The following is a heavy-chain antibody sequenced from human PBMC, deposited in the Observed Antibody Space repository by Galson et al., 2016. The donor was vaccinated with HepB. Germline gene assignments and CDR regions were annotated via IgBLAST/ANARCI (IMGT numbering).Heavy chain of an antibody. D-gene: IGHD6-19*01. CDR2: VYLTGGT. Sequence: TLSLTCTVSGGSISSNNHYWSWVRQPAGKGLEWIGRVYLTGGTDHNPSLKSRLTLSVDTSKNQFTLRLRSVTAADTAVYYCARDWVIAVAGTDGLDIWGPGVMVAVSS. CDR3: ARDWVIAVAGTDGLDI. V-gene: IGHV4-61*02. CDR1: GGSISSNNHY. J-gene: IGHJ3*02.